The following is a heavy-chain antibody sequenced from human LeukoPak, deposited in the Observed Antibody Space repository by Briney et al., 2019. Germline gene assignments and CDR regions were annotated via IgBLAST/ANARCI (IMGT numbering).Heavy chain of an antibody. CDR2: INPNSGGT. Sequence: ASVKVSCKASGYTFTGYYMHWVRQAPGQGLEWMGWINPNSGGTNYAQKFQGRVTMTRDTSTSTAYMELSRLRSDDTAVYYCARGHIVVVPTNWFDPWGQGTLVTVSS. D-gene: IGHD2-2*01. V-gene: IGHV1-2*02. CDR1: GYTFTGYY. J-gene: IGHJ5*02. CDR3: ARGHIVVVPTNWFDP.